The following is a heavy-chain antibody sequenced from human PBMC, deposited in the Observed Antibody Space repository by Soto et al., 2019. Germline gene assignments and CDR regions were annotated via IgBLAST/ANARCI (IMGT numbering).Heavy chain of an antibody. D-gene: IGHD5-12*01. J-gene: IGHJ4*02. CDR1: GGSISSSSYY. CDR2: IYYSGST. Sequence: QLQLQESGPGLVKPSETLSLTCTVSGGSISSSSYYWGWIRQPPGKGLEWIGGIYYSGSTYYNPSLKSRVTISVDTSKDQFSLKLSSVTAADTAVYYCARRLRYDGYNYWGQGTLVTVSS. V-gene: IGHV4-39*01. CDR3: ARRLRYDGYNY.